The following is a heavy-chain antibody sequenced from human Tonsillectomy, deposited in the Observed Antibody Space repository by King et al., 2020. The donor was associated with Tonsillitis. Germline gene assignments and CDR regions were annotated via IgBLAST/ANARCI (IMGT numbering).Heavy chain of an antibody. V-gene: IGHV4-34*01. CDR3: ARESGGYFDY. CDR1: GGSFSDHF. J-gene: IGHJ4*02. CDR2: IDHSGST. Sequence: QVQLQQWGAGLLKPSETLSLTCAVYGGSFSDHFWSWIRQPPGKRLEWIGEIDHSGSTNYNPSLKSRVTISLDTSKNHFSLKRNSVTAADTAVYYCARESGGYFDYGGQGTRVTVSS. D-gene: IGHD3-10*01.